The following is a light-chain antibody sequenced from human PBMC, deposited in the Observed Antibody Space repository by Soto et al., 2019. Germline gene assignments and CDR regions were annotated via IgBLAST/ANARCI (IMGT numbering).Light chain of an antibody. CDR1: SSDVGSYNL. V-gene: IGLV2-23*02. CDR2: EVS. J-gene: IGLJ1*01. Sequence: QSVLTQPASVSGSPGQSITISCTGTSSDVGSYNLVSWYQQHPGKAPKLMIYEVSKRPSGVSNRFSGSKSGNTASLTISGLQAEDEADSASCSYSGRTTWVFLTGTKVNVL. CDR3: CSYSGRTTWV.